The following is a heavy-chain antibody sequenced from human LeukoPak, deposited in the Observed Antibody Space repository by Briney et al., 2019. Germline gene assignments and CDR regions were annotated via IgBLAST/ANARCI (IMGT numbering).Heavy chain of an antibody. V-gene: IGHV3-23*01. CDR2: ISGSGGST. D-gene: IGHD3-10*01. CDR1: GFTFSTYT. Sequence: GGSLRLSCAASGFTFSTYTMNWVRQAPGKGLEWVSGISGSGGSTYYADSVEGRFTISRDNSKNTLYLQMNSLRAEDTAVYYCAKHWEPLNMARGDYFDYWGQGTLVTVSS. CDR3: AKHWEPLNMARGDYFDY. J-gene: IGHJ4*02.